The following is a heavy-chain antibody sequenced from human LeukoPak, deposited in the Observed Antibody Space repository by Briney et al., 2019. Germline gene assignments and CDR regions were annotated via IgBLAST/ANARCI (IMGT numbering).Heavy chain of an antibody. CDR3: ARVVPAAKVDWFDP. V-gene: IGHV4-31*03. D-gene: IGHD2-2*01. Sequence: SETLSLTCTVSGGSISSGGYYWSWIRQHPGKGLEWIGYIYYSGSTYYNPSLKSRVTISVDTSKNQFSLKLSSVTAADTAVYYCARVVPAAKVDWFDPWGQGTLVTVSS. CDR1: GGSISSGGYY. J-gene: IGHJ5*02. CDR2: IYYSGST.